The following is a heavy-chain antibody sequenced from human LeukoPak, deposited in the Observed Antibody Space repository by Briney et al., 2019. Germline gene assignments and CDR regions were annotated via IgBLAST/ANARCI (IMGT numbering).Heavy chain of an antibody. CDR3: ATYQEGYSSGWYYFDY. Sequence: GSSVKVSCKASGGTFSSYAISWVRQAPGQGLEWMGGIIPIFGTANYAQKFQGRVTITADESTSTAYMEPSSLRSEDTAVYYCATYQEGYSSGWYYFDYWGQGTLVTVSS. D-gene: IGHD6-19*01. V-gene: IGHV1-69*01. J-gene: IGHJ4*02. CDR1: GGTFSSYA. CDR2: IIPIFGTA.